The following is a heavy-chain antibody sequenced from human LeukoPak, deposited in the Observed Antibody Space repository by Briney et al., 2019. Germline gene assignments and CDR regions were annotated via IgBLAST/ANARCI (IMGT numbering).Heavy chain of an antibody. CDR2: IYYSGST. D-gene: IGHD2-8*01. CDR3: ARDVRRGLYNWFDP. V-gene: IGHV4-59*01. J-gene: IGHJ5*02. CDR1: GGSISSYY. Sequence: SETLSLTCTVSGGSISSYYWSWIRQPPGKGLEWIGYIYYSGSTNYNPSLKSRVTISVDTSKNQFSLKLSSVTAADTAVYYRARDVRRGLYNWFDPWGQGTLVTVSS.